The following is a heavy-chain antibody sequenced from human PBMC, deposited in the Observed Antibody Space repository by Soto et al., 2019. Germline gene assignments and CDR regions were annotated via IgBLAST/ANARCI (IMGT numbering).Heavy chain of an antibody. CDR2: IYYSGST. CDR1: GGSISSSSYY. J-gene: IGHJ5*02. Sequence: QLQLQESGPGLVKPSETLSLTCTVSGGSISSSSYYWGWIRQPPGKGLEWIGSIYYSGSTYYNPSLKRRVTIAVDTSKNQFSLKLNSVTAADTAVYYCARHVSYYVRCGSWGQGTLVTVSS. D-gene: IGHD3-3*01. V-gene: IGHV4-39*01. CDR3: ARHVSYYVRCGS.